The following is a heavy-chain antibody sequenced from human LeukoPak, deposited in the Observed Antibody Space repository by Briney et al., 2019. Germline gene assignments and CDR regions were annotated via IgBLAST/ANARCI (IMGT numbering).Heavy chain of an antibody. CDR3: AKDGQKCYYYGMDV. J-gene: IGHJ6*02. CDR1: GFTFSSYG. CDR2: ISYDGINK. Sequence: PGRSLRLSCAASGFTFSSYGIHWVRQAPGKGLEWVAVISYDGINKYYAESVKGRFTISRGNSKNTLYLQMNSLRAEDTAVYYCAKDGQKCYYYGMDVWGQGTTVTVSS. V-gene: IGHV3-30*18.